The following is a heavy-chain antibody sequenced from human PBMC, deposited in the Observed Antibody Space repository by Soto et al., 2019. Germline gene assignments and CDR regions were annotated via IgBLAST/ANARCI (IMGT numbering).Heavy chain of an antibody. Sequence: EVQLVESGGGLVKPGGSLRLSCAASGFTFSSCSMNWVRQAPGKGLEWVSSISGDSNYIYDADSVKGRFTISRDNAKNSLYLYINSLRDEDTAVYYCARVPYGSGSAWYFDLWGRGTLVTVSS. J-gene: IGHJ2*01. CDR1: GFTFSSCS. V-gene: IGHV3-21*01. CDR2: ISGDSNYI. CDR3: ARVPYGSGSAWYFDL. D-gene: IGHD6-19*01.